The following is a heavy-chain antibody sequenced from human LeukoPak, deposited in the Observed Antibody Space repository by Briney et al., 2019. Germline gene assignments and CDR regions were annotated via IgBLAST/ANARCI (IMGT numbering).Heavy chain of an antibody. D-gene: IGHD3-10*01. CDR3: ARGHTRTTMLRGSRSAYYFDY. J-gene: IGHJ4*02. CDR1: GGSVNSYY. Sequence: SETLSLTCTVSGGSVNSYYLSWIRQPAGKTLEWIGRIYDGGSTNYNPSLKSRVTMSVDTSKNQISLKLKSVTAADTAVYYCARGHTRTTMLRGSRSAYYFDYWGQGTLVTVSS. CDR2: IYDGGST. V-gene: IGHV4-4*07.